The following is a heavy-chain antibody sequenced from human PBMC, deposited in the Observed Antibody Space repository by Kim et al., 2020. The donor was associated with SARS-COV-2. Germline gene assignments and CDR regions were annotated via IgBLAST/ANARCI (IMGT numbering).Heavy chain of an antibody. Sequence: YDADSVKGRFTISRDNSKNTLYLQMNSLRAEDTALYYCAKVGGSSSSVDYWGQGTLVTVSS. J-gene: IGHJ4*02. V-gene: IGHV3-30*02. CDR3: AKVGGSSSSVDY. D-gene: IGHD6-6*01.